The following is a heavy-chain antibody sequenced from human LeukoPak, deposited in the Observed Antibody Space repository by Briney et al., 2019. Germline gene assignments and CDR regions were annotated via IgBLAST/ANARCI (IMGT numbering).Heavy chain of an antibody. CDR3: ASRGYYYDSSGYKYYFDH. CDR2: INPNSGGT. CDR1: GYTFTDYY. J-gene: IGHJ4*02. Sequence: ASVKVSCKASGYTFTDYYMHGVRQAPGQGLEWMGWINPNSGGTNYAQRFQGRVTMTRDTSISTAYMEVSRLRSDDTAVYYCASRGYYYDSSGYKYYFDHWGQGTLVTVSS. D-gene: IGHD3-22*01. V-gene: IGHV1-2*02.